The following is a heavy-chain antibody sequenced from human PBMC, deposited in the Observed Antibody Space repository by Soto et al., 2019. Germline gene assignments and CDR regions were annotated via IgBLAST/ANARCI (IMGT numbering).Heavy chain of an antibody. V-gene: IGHV1-3*01. Sequence: QVQVVQSGAEVKKPGASVQVSCKASGYSFPRATMHWVRQAPGDRPEWMGWINAGNGRTKYSQKFQGRVTFSRGTSADTSYMEMSRLTSEDTAVYYCGFGDYDEWLNPWGQGTLVTVSP. CDR2: INAGNGRT. CDR1: GYSFPRAT. J-gene: IGHJ5*02. CDR3: GFGDYDEWLNP. D-gene: IGHD4-17*01.